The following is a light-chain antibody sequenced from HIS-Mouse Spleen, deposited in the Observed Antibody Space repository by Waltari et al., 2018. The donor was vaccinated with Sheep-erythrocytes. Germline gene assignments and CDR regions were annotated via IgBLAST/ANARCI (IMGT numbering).Light chain of an antibody. J-gene: IGKJ1*01. CDR2: CSS. CDR1: QSVLYSSKNKNY. Sequence: DIVMTQSPDSLAVSLGERATINCKSSQSVLYSSKNKNYLAWYQQKPGRPPKLLIYCSSTRESGVPDRFSGSGSGTDFTLTISSLQAEDVAVYYCQQYYSTPRTFGQGTKVEIK. V-gene: IGKV4-1*01. CDR3: QQYYSTPRT.